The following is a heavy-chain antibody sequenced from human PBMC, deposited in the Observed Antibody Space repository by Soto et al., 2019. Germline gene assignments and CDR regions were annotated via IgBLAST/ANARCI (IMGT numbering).Heavy chain of an antibody. CDR1: GYTFTNYD. J-gene: IGHJ4*02. CDR2: TNPKSGYT. CDR3: ARTAGDLEY. V-gene: IGHV1-8*01. Sequence: QVQLVQSGAEVKKPGASVKVSCKTSGYTFTNYDINWVRQATGQGLEWMGWTNPKSGYTGSAQKFQGRVTMTRDSSIRPAYMELHSLKSEDPGVYYRARTAGDLEYWGQGTLSTGSS. D-gene: IGHD4-17*01.